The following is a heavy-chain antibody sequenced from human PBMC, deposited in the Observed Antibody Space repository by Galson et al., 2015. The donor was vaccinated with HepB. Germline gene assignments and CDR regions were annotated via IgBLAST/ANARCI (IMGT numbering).Heavy chain of an antibody. CDR3: ARAYSSGWQRGGAFDI. J-gene: IGHJ3*02. D-gene: IGHD6-19*01. Sequence: SVKVSCKASRGTFSSYAISWVRQAPGQGLEWMGGIIPIFGTANYAQKFQGRVTITADESTSTAYMELSSLRSEDTAVYYCARAYSSGWQRGGAFDIWGQGTMVTVSS. CDR1: RGTFSSYA. V-gene: IGHV1-69*13. CDR2: IIPIFGTA.